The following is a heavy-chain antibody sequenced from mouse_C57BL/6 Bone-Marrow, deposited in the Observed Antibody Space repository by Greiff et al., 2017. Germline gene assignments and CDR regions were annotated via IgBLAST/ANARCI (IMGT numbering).Heavy chain of an antibody. CDR3: ARSGAYYSNYGAY. Sequence: VKLLESGAELVKPGASVKISCKASGYAFSSYWMNWVKQRPGKGLEWIGQIYPGDGDTNYNGKFKGKATLTADKSSSTAYMQLSSLTSEDSAVXCCARSGAYYSNYGAYWGQGTLVTVSA. J-gene: IGHJ3*01. V-gene: IGHV1-80*01. CDR1: GYAFSSYW. D-gene: IGHD2-5*01. CDR2: IYPGDGDT.